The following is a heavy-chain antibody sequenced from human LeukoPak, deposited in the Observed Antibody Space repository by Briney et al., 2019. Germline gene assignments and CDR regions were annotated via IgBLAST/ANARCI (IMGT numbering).Heavy chain of an antibody. D-gene: IGHD5-12*01. CDR1: GFTFDDYG. V-gene: IGHV3-20*04. CDR2: INWDGGST. CDR3: ARGSGYGQFDS. Sequence: GGSLRLSCAASGFTFDDYGMSWARQAPGKGLEWVSGINWDGGSTGYADSVKGRFTISRDNAKNSLYLQMNSLRDEDTAVYYCARGSGYGQFDSWGQGTLVTVSS. J-gene: IGHJ4*02.